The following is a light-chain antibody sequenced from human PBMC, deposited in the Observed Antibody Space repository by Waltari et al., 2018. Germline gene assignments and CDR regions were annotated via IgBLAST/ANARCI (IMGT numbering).Light chain of an antibody. CDR3: SSYAGSNFVV. CDR1: SSDVGGYNS. J-gene: IGLJ2*01. CDR2: QVI. Sequence: QSALAQPPPASGSPGQSVTLSCTGTSSDVGGYNSVSWYQQPPGKAPKLMIYQVIKRPSGVPDRFSGSKSGNTASLTVSGLQAEEEAAYYCSSYAGSNFVVFGGGTKVTVL. V-gene: IGLV2-8*01.